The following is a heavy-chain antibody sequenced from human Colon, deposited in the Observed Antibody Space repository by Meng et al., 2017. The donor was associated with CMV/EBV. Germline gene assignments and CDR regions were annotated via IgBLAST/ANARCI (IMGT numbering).Heavy chain of an antibody. J-gene: IGHJ4*02. CDR2: TNPYSGAT. D-gene: IGHD6-6*01. Sequence: ASVKVSCKASGYTFIDHYMHWLRQAPGQGLEWMGWTNPYSGATDSAQKFRGRVTMTRDTSISTAFMELSSLISDDTAVYYCAKLNDPMSSSSDSDYWGQGTLVTVSS. CDR3: AKLNDPMSSSSDSDY. CDR1: GYTFIDHY. V-gene: IGHV1-2*02.